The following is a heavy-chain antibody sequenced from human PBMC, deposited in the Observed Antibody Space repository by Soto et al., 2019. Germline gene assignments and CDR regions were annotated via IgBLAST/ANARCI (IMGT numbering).Heavy chain of an antibody. CDR2: INHSGST. Sequence: SETLSLTCAVYGGSFSGYYWSWIRQPPGKGLEWIGEINHSGSTNYNPSLKSRVTISVDTSKNQFSLKLSSVTAADTAVYYCARGELGIRAFDIWGQGTMVTVSS. V-gene: IGHV4-34*01. CDR3: ARGELGIRAFDI. J-gene: IGHJ3*02. D-gene: IGHD7-27*01. CDR1: GGSFSGYY.